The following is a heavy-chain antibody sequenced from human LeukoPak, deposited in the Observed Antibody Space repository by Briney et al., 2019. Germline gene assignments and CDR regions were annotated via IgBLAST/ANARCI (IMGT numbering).Heavy chain of an antibody. V-gene: IGHV4-4*02. CDR1: GGSISSSNW. Sequence: SGTLSLTCAVSGGSISSSNWWSWVRQPPGKGLEWIGEIYHSGSTNYNPSLKSRVTISVDKSKNQFSLKLSSVTAADTAVYYCASRFTYYDILTGQYPDAFDIWGQGTMVTVSS. CDR2: IYHSGST. D-gene: IGHD3-9*01. CDR3: ASRFTYYDILTGQYPDAFDI. J-gene: IGHJ3*02.